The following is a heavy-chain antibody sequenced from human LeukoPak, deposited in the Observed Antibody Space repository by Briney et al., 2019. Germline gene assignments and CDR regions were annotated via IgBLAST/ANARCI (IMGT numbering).Heavy chain of an antibody. J-gene: IGHJ1*01. CDR1: GFIFSNYA. CDR2: ISGSGGTT. V-gene: IGHV3-23*01. CDR3: AKEEGYYYDSGGYYVEYFQH. D-gene: IGHD3-22*01. Sequence: PGGSLRLSCAASGFIFSNYAMNWVRQAPGKGLEWVSAISGSGGTTYYADSVKGRFTFSRDNSKNTLHLQMNSLRAEDTAVYYCAKEEGYYYDSGGYYVEYFQHWGQGTLVTVSS.